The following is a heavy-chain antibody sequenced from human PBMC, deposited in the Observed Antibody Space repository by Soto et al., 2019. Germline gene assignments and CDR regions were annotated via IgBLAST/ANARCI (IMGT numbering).Heavy chain of an antibody. CDR1: GYTFTSYC. J-gene: IGHJ4*02. Sequence: SSVKGSCDASGYTFTSYCIGWVRQAPGQGLEWMGWISTYNGNTKYAQKLQGRVTMTTDTSTSTGYMELRSLRSDDTAVFYCAREMVRGVGSDYWGQGT. CDR2: ISTYNGNT. V-gene: IGHV1-18*01. CDR3: AREMVRGVGSDY. D-gene: IGHD3-10*01.